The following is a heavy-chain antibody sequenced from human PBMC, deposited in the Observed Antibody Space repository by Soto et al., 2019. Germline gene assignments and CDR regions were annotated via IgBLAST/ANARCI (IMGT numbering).Heavy chain of an antibody. V-gene: IGHV3-48*03. CDR1: GFTFSSYE. D-gene: IGHD5-18*01. CDR3: ARGARGYSYASAPFFDY. J-gene: IGHJ4*02. Sequence: GGSLRLSCAASGFTFSSYEMNWVRQAPGKGLEWVSYISSGGSAAYYADSVKGRFTISRDNAKNSLSLQMNSLRVEDTALHYCARGARGYSYASAPFFDYWGQGTLVTVAS. CDR2: ISSGGSAA.